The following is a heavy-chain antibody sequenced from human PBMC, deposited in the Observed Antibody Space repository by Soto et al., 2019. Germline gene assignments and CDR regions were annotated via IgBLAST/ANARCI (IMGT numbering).Heavy chain of an antibody. V-gene: IGHV3-23*01. J-gene: IGHJ6*02. D-gene: IGHD5-12*01. Sequence: PGGSLRLSCAASGFTFSSYAMSWVRQAPGKGLEWVSAISGSGGSTYYADSVKGRFTISRDNSKNTLYLQMNSLRAEDTAVYYCAKVSSRGYSGYETFRYYYYGMDVWGQGTTVTVSS. CDR2: ISGSGGST. CDR1: GFTFSSYA. CDR3: AKVSSRGYSGYETFRYYYYGMDV.